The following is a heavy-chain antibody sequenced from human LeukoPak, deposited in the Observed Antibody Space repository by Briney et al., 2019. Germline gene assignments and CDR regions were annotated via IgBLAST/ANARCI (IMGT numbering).Heavy chain of an antibody. D-gene: IGHD3-22*01. V-gene: IGHV1-2*02. Sequence: ASEKVSCKASGYTFTGYNMHWVRHAPGQGLERMGEINPNSGGTNYAQRFPGRVTTTRDPSISTAYMAMSRLRSDETAVYYCARWEEDYYESSGYSDYWGQGNLVTVSS. CDR3: ARWEEDYYESSGYSDY. CDR1: GYTFTGYN. J-gene: IGHJ4*02. CDR2: INPNSGGT.